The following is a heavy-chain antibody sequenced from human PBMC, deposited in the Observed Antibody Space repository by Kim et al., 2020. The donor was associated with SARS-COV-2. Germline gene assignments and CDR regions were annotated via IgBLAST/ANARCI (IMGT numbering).Heavy chain of an antibody. CDR2: ISSSSSYI. D-gene: IGHD3-3*01. J-gene: IGHJ4*02. CDR1: GFTFSSYS. V-gene: IGHV3-21*01. Sequence: GGSLRLSCAASGFTFSSYSMNWVRQAPGKGLEWVSSISSSSSYIYYADSVKGRFTISRDNAKNSLYLQMNSLRAEDTAVYYCARLPDEVIISLVHETDWGQGTLGTVSS. CDR3: ARLPDEVIISLVHETD.